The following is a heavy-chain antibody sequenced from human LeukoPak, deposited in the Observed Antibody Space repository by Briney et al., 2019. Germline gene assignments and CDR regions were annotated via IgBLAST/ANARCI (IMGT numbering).Heavy chain of an antibody. CDR3: ARPRGNVEMATIPFDY. CDR2: ISSSSSYI. J-gene: IGHJ4*02. CDR1: GITVSSHY. D-gene: IGHD5-24*01. V-gene: IGHV3-21*01. Sequence: GGSLRLSCAASGITVSSHYMSWVRQAPGKGLEWVSSISSSSSYIYYAGSVKGRFTISRDNAKNSLYLQMNSLRAEDTAVYYCARPRGNVEMATIPFDYWGQGTLVTVSS.